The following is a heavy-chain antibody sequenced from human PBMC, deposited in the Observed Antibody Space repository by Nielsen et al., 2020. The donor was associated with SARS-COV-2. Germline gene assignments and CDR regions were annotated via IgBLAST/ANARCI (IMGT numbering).Heavy chain of an antibody. J-gene: IGHJ4*02. Sequence: GRSLRLSCAASGFTFSSYAMHWVRQAPGKGLEWVAVISYDGSNKYYADSVKGRFTISRDNSKNTLYLQMNSLRAEDTAVYYCARVSAMITFGGVPDYWGQGTLVTVSS. CDR2: ISYDGSNK. V-gene: IGHV3-30-3*01. CDR3: ARVSAMITFGGVPDY. D-gene: IGHD3-16*01. CDR1: GFTFSSYA.